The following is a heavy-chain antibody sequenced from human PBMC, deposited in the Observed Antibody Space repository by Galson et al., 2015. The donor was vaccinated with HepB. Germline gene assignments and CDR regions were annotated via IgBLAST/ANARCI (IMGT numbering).Heavy chain of an antibody. CDR1: GFTFSNYG. J-gene: IGHJ4*02. CDR2: IWYDGSNQ. D-gene: IGHD3-10*01. Sequence: SLRLSCAASGFTFSNYGMHWVRQAPGKGLEWLAVIWYDGSNQYYADSVKGRFTISRDNSKSTLYLQMNSLRAEDTAVYYCATNAARGVFFEFWGQGTLVTVSS. CDR3: ATNAARGVFFEF. V-gene: IGHV3-33*01.